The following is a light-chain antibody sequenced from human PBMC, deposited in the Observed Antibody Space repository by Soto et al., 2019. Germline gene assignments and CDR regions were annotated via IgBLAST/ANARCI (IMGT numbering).Light chain of an antibody. Sequence: EIVLTQSPATLSLSPGERATLSCRASQSVSSYLAWYQQKPGQAPRLLIYDSSNRATGIPARFSGSGSGTDFTLTSISLEPEDFAVYYCQQRSNWPTITFGQGTRLEIK. J-gene: IGKJ5*01. CDR3: QQRSNWPTIT. CDR2: DSS. V-gene: IGKV3-11*01. CDR1: QSVSSY.